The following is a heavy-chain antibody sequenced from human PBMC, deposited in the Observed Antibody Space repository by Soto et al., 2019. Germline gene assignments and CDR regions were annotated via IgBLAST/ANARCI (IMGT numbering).Heavy chain of an antibody. Sequence: ASVKVSCKASGYTFTSYYMHWVRRAPGQGLEWMGIINPSGGSTSYAQKFEGRVTMTRDTSTSTVYMELSSLRSEDTAVYYCARDSGYNSGNIWFDPWGQGTLVTVSS. CDR1: GYTFTSYY. J-gene: IGHJ5*02. D-gene: IGHD5-12*01. V-gene: IGHV1-46*01. CDR2: INPSGGST. CDR3: ARDSGYNSGNIWFDP.